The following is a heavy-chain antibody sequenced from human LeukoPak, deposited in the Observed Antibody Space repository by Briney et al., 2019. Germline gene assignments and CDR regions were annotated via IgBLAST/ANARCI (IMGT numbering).Heavy chain of an antibody. CDR3: ARQGVAASVYYFDY. J-gene: IGHJ4*02. V-gene: IGHV3-23*01. CDR1: GFTFSSHG. CDR2: ISGSGDNT. Sequence: GGTLRLSCAASGFTFSSHGMSWVRQAPGKGLEWVSTISGSGDNTYYADSVKGRFTISRDNSKNTLYLQMNSLRAEDTAVYYCARQGVAASVYYFDYWGQGTLVTVSS. D-gene: IGHD6-19*01.